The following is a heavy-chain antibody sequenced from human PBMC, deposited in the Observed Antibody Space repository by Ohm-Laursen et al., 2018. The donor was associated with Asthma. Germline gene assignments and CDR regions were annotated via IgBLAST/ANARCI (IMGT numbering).Heavy chain of an antibody. J-gene: IGHJ6*02. D-gene: IGHD2-15*01. CDR2: IKQDGSEK. Sequence: SLRLSCAASGFSFSSHWMNWGRQAPGKGLEWVANIKQDGSEKYYVDSVKGRFTISRDNAKNSLYLQMNSLRAEDTAVHYCARDQVVVAARGMDVWGQGTTVTVSS. CDR3: ARDQVVVAARGMDV. CDR1: GFSFSSHW. V-gene: IGHV3-7*01.